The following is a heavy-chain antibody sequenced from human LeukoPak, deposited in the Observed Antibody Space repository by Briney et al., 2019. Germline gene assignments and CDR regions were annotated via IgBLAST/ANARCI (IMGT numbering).Heavy chain of an antibody. V-gene: IGHV4-59*01. Sequence: SETLSLTCTVSGGSISSYCRSWIRQPPGKGLEWIGYIYYSGRTNYNPSLKSRVTISVDTSKNQFSLKLSSVTAADTAVYYCARADQSGDYYLDYWGQGTLVTVSS. CDR1: GGSISSYC. D-gene: IGHD2-21*01. J-gene: IGHJ4*02. CDR2: IYYSGRT. CDR3: ARADQSGDYYLDY.